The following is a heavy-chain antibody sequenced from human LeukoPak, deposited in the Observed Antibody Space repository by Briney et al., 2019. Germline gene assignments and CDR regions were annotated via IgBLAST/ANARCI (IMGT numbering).Heavy chain of an antibody. CDR3: ARLGYSSSWYIDY. J-gene: IGHJ4*02. D-gene: IGHD6-13*01. V-gene: IGHV4-38-2*01. CDR1: GYSISSGYY. CDR2: IYHSGST. Sequence: SETLSLTCAVSGYSISSGYYWGWIRQPPGKGLEWIGSIYHSGSTYYNPSLKSRVTISVDTSKNQFSLKLSSVTAADTAVYYCARLGYSSSWYIDYWGQGTMVTDSS.